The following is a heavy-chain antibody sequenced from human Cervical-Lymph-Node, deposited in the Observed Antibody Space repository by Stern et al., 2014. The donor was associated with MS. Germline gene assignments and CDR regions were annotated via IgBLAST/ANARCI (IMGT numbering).Heavy chain of an antibody. CDR3: ATSGDDRGWFYFDY. CDR2: ISYDGNNK. V-gene: IGHV3-30*03. D-gene: IGHD6-19*01. CDR1: GFTFTNFG. Sequence: VHLVESGGGAVQPGRSLRLSCAASGFTFTNFGLHWVRQAPGKGLEWVAVISYDGNNKYYTTSVEGRFTISRDNSKNTLYLQMNTLTFEDTAVYYCATSGDDRGWFYFDYWGQGTLVTVSS. J-gene: IGHJ4*02.